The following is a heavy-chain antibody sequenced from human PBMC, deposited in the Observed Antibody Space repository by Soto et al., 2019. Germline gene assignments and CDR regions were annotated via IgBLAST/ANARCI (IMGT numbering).Heavy chain of an antibody. CDR2: IYHSGST. V-gene: IGHV4-30-2*01. J-gene: IGHJ6*02. D-gene: IGHD3-9*01. Sequence: ASETLSLTCSVSGGSISSGGYYWSWIRQHPGKGLEWIGYIYHSGSTYYNPSLKSRVTISVDRSKNQFSLKLSSVTAADTAVYYCASTGHYGTLTSYGMDVWGQGTTVTVSS. CDR3: ASTGHYGTLTSYGMDV. CDR1: GGSISSGGYY.